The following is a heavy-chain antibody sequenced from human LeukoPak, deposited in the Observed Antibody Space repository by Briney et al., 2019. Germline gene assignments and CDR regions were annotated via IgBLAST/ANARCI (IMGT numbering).Heavy chain of an antibody. J-gene: IGHJ3*02. V-gene: IGHV4-59*01. D-gene: IGHD3-10*01. CDR1: GGSISGYY. CDR3: TRSDYSGSGTYTEFDAFDI. Sequence: PSETLSLTCTVSGGSISGYYWSWIRQPPGKGLEWIAHISYSGSANYSPSLKSRVTVSLDTSKSQFSLKLSSVTAADSALYYCTRSDYSGSGTYTEFDAFDIWGRGTMVTVSS. CDR2: ISYSGSA.